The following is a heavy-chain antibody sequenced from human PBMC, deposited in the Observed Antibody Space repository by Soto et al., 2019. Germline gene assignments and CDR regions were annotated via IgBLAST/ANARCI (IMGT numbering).Heavy chain of an antibody. Sequence: SETLSLTCTVSGGSISSGGYYWSWIRQHPGKGLEWIGYIYYSGSTYYNPSLKSRVTISVDTSKNQFSLKLSSVTAADTAVYYCARSSDDYYGSGSYYGYFDYWGQGTLVTVSS. CDR1: GGSISSGGYY. V-gene: IGHV4-31*03. D-gene: IGHD3-10*01. CDR3: ARSSDDYYGSGSYYGYFDY. CDR2: IYYSGST. J-gene: IGHJ4*02.